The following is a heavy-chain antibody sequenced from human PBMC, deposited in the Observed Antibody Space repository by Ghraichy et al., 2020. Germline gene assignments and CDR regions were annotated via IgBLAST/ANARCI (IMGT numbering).Heavy chain of an antibody. J-gene: IGHJ4*02. CDR3: AKDHVARRSWYIPTIFDY. Sequence: GGSLRLSCEVSGFTFSSYAMNWVRWAPGKGLEWVSAISGSGGTTYYADSVKGRFTISSDNSKSTLYLQMNSLRAEDTAVYYCAKDHVARRSWYIPTIFDYWGRGTLVTVSS. V-gene: IGHV3-23*01. CDR1: GFTFSSYA. CDR2: ISGSGGTT. D-gene: IGHD6-13*01.